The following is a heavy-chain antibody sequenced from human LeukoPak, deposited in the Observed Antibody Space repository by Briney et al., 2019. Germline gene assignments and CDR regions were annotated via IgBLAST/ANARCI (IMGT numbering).Heavy chain of an antibody. D-gene: IGHD5-18*01. Sequence: GGSLRLSCAAAGFTFSSYWMSWVRQAPGKWLEWVANIKKDGTEKYYVESVKCRFTISRDNAKTSLYLQMNRLRAEDTAVYYCARHLSGVTGYTYGRGIDYWGQGTLVTVSS. CDR2: IKKDGTEK. CDR3: ARHLSGVTGYTYGRGIDY. V-gene: IGHV3-7*01. J-gene: IGHJ4*02. CDR1: GFTFSSYW.